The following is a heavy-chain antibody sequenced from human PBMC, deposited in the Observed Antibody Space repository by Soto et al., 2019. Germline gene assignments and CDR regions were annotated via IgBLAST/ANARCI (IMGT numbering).Heavy chain of an antibody. Sequence: VGSLRLSCAASGFTFSSYAMSWVRQAPGKGLEWVSAISGSGGSTYYADSVKGRFTISRDNSKNTLYLQMNSLRAEDTAVYYCAKDRFFAQSRLDAFDIWGQGTMVTVSS. CDR2: ISGSGGST. D-gene: IGHD3-3*01. V-gene: IGHV3-23*01. J-gene: IGHJ3*02. CDR3: AKDRFFAQSRLDAFDI. CDR1: GFTFSSYA.